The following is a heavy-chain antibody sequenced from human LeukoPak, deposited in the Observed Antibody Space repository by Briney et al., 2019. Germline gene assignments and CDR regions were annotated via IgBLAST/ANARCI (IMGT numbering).Heavy chain of an antibody. J-gene: IGHJ3*02. CDR3: ARSASSSSRSAFDI. Sequence: SETLSLTCTVSGDSISSYYWSWIRQPPGKGLEWIGYIYYSGSTNYNPSLKSRVTISLDTSKNQFSLKLTSVTAADTAVYYCARSASSSSRSAFDIWGQGTMVTVSS. D-gene: IGHD6-6*01. CDR1: GDSISSYY. CDR2: IYYSGST. V-gene: IGHV4-59*01.